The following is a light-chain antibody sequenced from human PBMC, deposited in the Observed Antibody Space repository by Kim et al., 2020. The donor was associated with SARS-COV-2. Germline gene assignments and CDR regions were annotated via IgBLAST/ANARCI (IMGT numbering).Light chain of an antibody. J-gene: IGLJ2*01. CDR3: QVWGRSIGVV. V-gene: IGLV3-21*04. Sequence: SYELTQPSSVSVAPGKTARITCGGDNIGSKNVHWYQQKPGQAPVLIIYYDRDRPSGIPERFSGSNTGNTATLTINWVEAGDEADYYCQVWGRSIGVVFGG. CDR1: NIGSKN. CDR2: YDR.